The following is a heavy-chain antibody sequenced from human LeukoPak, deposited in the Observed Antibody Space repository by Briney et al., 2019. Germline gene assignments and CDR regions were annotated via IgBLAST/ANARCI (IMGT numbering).Heavy chain of an antibody. D-gene: IGHD6-13*01. CDR3: ARASPYSSSWYYWYFDL. J-gene: IGHJ2*01. V-gene: IGHV4-39*07. CDR2: IYYSGST. CDR1: GGSISSSSYY. Sequence: SETLSLTCTVSGGSISSSSYYWGWIRQPPGKGLEWIGSIYYSGSTYYNPSLKSRVTISADTSKNQFSLKLSSVTAADTAVYYCARASPYSSSWYYWYFDLWGRGTLGTVSS.